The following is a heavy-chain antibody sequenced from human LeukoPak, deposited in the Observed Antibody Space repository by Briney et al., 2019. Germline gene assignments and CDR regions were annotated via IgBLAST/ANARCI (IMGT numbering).Heavy chain of an antibody. V-gene: IGHV3-48*02. D-gene: IGHD3-10*01. CDR3: ARLEYYYVSVNYYRRFDY. J-gene: IGHJ4*02. CDR1: GFTFSSYN. CDR2: ISSSGSTI. Sequence: GGSLRLSCAASGFTFSSYNMNLVRQAPGKRLEWVSDISSSGSTIYFADSVKGRFTISRDNAKNSLYLQMNSLRDEDAAVYYCARLEYYYVSVNYYRRFDYWGQGTLVTVCS.